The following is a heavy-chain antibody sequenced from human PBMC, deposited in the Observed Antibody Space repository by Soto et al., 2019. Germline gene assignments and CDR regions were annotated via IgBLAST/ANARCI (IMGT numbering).Heavy chain of an antibody. CDR2: ISSSSNYI. V-gene: IGHV3-21*01. Sequence: PGGSLRLSCAASGFNFNVYSMNWVRQAPGKGLEWISSISSSSNYIHYRDSVRGRFTISRDNAKNSLHLQLDSLRVEDTAVYFCARDRGSEVFDSWGQGTLVTVSS. CDR1: GFNFNVYS. J-gene: IGHJ5*01. D-gene: IGHD5-12*01. CDR3: ARDRGSEVFDS.